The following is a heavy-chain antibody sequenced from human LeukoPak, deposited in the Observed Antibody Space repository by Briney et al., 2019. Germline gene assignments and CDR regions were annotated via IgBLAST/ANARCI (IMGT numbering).Heavy chain of an antibody. CDR1: GFTFSSYG. CDR2: ISGSGGST. CDR3: AKVSLNMVNDAFDI. Sequence: GGSLRLSCAASGFTFSSYGMGWVRQAPGKGLEWVSAISGSGGSTYYADSVKGRFTISRDNSKNTLYLQMNGLRAEDTAMYYCAKVSLNMVNDAFDIWGQGTMVSVSS. D-gene: IGHD4/OR15-4a*01. V-gene: IGHV3-23*01. J-gene: IGHJ3*02.